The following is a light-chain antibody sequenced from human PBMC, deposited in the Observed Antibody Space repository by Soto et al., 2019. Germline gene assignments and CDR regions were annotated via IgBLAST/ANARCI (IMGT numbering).Light chain of an antibody. J-gene: IGLJ1*01. CDR2: EVS. CDR1: SSDVGSDQY. V-gene: IGLV2-14*01. CDR3: SSHTSSTTDYV. Sequence: QSVLTQPASVSGSPGQSITISCSGSSSDVGSDQYVSWYQQHPGKAPKVIIYEVSNRPSGVSNRFSGSKSGNTASLTISGLQAEDEADYYCSSHTSSTTDYVFGTGTKLTVL.